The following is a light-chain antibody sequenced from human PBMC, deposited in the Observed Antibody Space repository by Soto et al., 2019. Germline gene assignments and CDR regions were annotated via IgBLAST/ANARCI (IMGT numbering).Light chain of an antibody. CDR2: DAS. CDR1: ENIRSW. V-gene: IGKV1-5*01. CDR3: QHYNSYSEA. J-gene: IGKJ1*01. Sequence: IQMTQSPSTLSASVGDRVTITCRASENIRSWLAWYQQKPGKAPKMLIYDASSLKSGVPSRFSGSGSGTEFTLTISSLQPDDFATYYCQHYNSYSEAFGQGTKVDIK.